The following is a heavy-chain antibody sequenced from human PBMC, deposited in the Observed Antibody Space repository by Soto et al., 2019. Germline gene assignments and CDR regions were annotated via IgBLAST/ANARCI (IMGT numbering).Heavy chain of an antibody. D-gene: IGHD3-9*01. Sequence: QVQLQQWGAGPLRPLETLSLTCGVSGGSFSGYYWAWIRQSPGKGLEWIGEINDRGSINYNPSLKSRVSISVDTSKNHYALTLMSVTAADTAVYYCARDSHDILTGPRWVWYFDLWGRCTLVTVSS. CDR3: ARDSHDILTGPRWVWYFDL. CDR1: GGSFSGYY. J-gene: IGHJ2*01. CDR2: INDRGSI. V-gene: IGHV4-34*01.